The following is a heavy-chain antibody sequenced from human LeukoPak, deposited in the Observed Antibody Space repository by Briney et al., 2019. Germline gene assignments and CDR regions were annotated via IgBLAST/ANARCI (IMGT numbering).Heavy chain of an antibody. D-gene: IGHD2-15*01. CDR3: ARAGQVVVAASGDY. Sequence: ASVKVSCKASGYTFTSYGISWVRQAPGQGLEWMGWISAYNGNTNYAQKLQGRVTMTTDASTSTAYIELRSLRSDDTAVYYCARAGQVVVAASGDYWGQGTLVTVSS. CDR2: ISAYNGNT. V-gene: IGHV1-18*01. J-gene: IGHJ4*02. CDR1: GYTFTSYG.